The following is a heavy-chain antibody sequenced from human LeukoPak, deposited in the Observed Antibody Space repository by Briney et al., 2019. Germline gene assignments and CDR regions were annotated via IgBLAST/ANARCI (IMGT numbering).Heavy chain of an antibody. CDR1: GFTFSSYS. D-gene: IGHD3-9*01. V-gene: IGHV3-21*01. Sequence: GGSLRLSCAASGFTFSSYSMNWVRQAPGKGLEWVSSISSSGSYIYYADSVKGRFTISRDNAKNSLYLQMNSLRAEDTAVYYCARVDILTGLYYFDYWGQGTLVTVSS. CDR3: ARVDILTGLYYFDY. CDR2: ISSSGSYI. J-gene: IGHJ4*02.